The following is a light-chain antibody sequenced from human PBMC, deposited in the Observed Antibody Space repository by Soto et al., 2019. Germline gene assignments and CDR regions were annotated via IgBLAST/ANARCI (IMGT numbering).Light chain of an antibody. CDR1: QSVSSY. Sequence: EIVLTQSPATLSLSPGERATLSCRASQSVSSYLAWYQQKPGQAPRLLIYDASNRATGIPARFSGSGSGTDCTLTIRRLEPEDFAVYYCQQRRNWLTVGGGTKVEIK. J-gene: IGKJ4*01. V-gene: IGKV3-11*01. CDR2: DAS. CDR3: QQRRNWLT.